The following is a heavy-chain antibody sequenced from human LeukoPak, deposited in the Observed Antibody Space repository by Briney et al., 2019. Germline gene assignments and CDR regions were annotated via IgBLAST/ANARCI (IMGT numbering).Heavy chain of an antibody. Sequence: PGGSLRLSCAASGFIFSGSSMHWVRQAPGKGLEWVCFIRFDATNKYYADSVKGRFTISRDNSNNTLYLQLNNVRTDDTATYFCAKERYPGYFDFWGQGTLVTVS. CDR2: IRFDATNK. CDR3: AKERYPGYFDF. D-gene: IGHD1-14*01. V-gene: IGHV3-30*02. CDR1: GFIFSGSS. J-gene: IGHJ4*02.